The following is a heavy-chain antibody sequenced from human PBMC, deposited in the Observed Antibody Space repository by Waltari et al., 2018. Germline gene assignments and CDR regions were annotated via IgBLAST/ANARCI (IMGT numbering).Heavy chain of an antibody. CDR1: GGSFSGYY. J-gene: IGHJ4*02. CDR2: INHSGST. Sequence: QVQLQQWGAGLLKPSETLSLTCAVYGGSFSGYYWSWIRQPPGKGLEWIGGINHSGSTNYNPSLKSRVTISVDTSKNQCSLKLSSVTAADTAVYYCARGRGNDYYGSGSYYTWGQGTLVTVSS. D-gene: IGHD3-10*01. CDR3: ARGRGNDYYGSGSYYT. V-gene: IGHV4-34*01.